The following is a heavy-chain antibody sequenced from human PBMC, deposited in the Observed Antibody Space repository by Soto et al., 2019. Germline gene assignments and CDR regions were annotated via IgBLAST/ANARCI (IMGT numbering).Heavy chain of an antibody. D-gene: IGHD3-10*01. J-gene: IGHJ4*02. CDR1: GYTFTANY. Sequence: ASVKVSCKAPGYTFTANYLHWVRQAPGQGLEWMGWINPKSGGTDFAQKFQGRVIMTRDTAISTAYMELRGLRSDDTAVYYCARAYSGSGSPKFWGQGTLVTVSS. V-gene: IGHV1-2*02. CDR2: INPKSGGT. CDR3: ARAYSGSGSPKF.